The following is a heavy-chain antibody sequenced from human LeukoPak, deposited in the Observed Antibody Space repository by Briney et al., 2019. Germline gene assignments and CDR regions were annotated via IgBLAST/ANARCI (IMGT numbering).Heavy chain of an antibody. J-gene: IGHJ4*02. Sequence: SETLSLTCAVYGGSFSGYYWSWIRQPPGKGLEWIGEINHSGSTNYNPSPKSRVTISVDTSKNQFSLKLSSVTAADTAVYYCARAGTRHGSGSYARYWGQGTLVTVSS. V-gene: IGHV4-34*01. CDR3: ARAGTRHGSGSYARY. CDR2: INHSGST. D-gene: IGHD3-10*01. CDR1: GGSFSGYY.